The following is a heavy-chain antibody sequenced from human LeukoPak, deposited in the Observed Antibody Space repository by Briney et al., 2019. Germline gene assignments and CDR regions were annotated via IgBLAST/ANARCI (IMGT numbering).Heavy chain of an antibody. J-gene: IGHJ4*02. Sequence: GASLNISCKCSGYTFTNYWIGWVRPMPGKGLEWMGIIYPPDSDNRYSASFQGQVTISVDKSISTAYLQWNSLKASDTAIYYCARRDYFATGNYVDYWGQGTLVTVSS. CDR2: IYPPDSDN. D-gene: IGHD3-10*01. CDR1: GYTFTNYW. CDR3: ARRDYFATGNYVDY. V-gene: IGHV5-51*01.